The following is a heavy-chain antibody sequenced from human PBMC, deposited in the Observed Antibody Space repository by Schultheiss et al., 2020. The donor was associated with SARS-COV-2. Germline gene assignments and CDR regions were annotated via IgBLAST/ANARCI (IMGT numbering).Heavy chain of an antibody. V-gene: IGHV1-69*13. CDR2: IIPIFGIA. D-gene: IGHD2-21*02. CDR3: ARDPRVAGDRWSAFDI. CDR1: GYTFTGYY. J-gene: IGHJ3*02. Sequence: SVKVSCKASGYTFTGYYMHWVRQAPGQGLEWMGGIIPIFGIANYAQKFQGRVTITADESTSTAYMELSSLRSDDTAVYYCARDPRVAGDRWSAFDIWGQGTMVTVSS.